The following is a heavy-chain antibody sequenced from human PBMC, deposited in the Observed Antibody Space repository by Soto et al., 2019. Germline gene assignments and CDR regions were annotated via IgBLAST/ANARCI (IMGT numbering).Heavy chain of an antibody. D-gene: IGHD3-22*01. CDR3: ATYDSSDYYSGSPIGWFDP. CDR1: GGSISSGGYY. Sequence: QVQLQESGPGLVNPSQTLSLTCTVSGGSISSGGYYWSWIRQHPGKGLEWLGYISYSGSTYYNPSLKSRVTISVDTSKNQFSLKLSSVTAEDTAVYYCATYDSSDYYSGSPIGWFDPWGQGTLVTVSS. V-gene: IGHV4-31*03. CDR2: ISYSGST. J-gene: IGHJ5*02.